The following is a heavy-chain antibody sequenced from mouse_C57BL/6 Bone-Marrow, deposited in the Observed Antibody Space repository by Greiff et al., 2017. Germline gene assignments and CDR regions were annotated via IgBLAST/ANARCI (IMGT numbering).Heavy chain of an antibody. CDR1: GISITTGNYR. CDR2: IYYSGTI. Sequence: EVKLQESGPGLVKPSQTVFLTCTVTGISITTGNYRWSWIRQFPGNKLEWIGYIYYSGTITYNPSLTSRTTITRDTPKNQFFLEMNSLTAEDTATYYCARDGDYYGSSPYYYAMDYWGQGTSVTVAS. CDR3: ARDGDYYGSSPYYYAMDY. D-gene: IGHD1-1*01. V-gene: IGHV3-5*01. J-gene: IGHJ4*01.